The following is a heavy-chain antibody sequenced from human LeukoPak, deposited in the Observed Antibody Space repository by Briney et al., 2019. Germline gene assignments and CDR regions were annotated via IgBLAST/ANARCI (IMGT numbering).Heavy chain of an antibody. J-gene: IGHJ6*02. V-gene: IGHV3-21*01. CDR3: AKDKLGQQLRPYYYYGMDV. CDR1: GFTFSSYS. Sequence: GGSLRLSCAASGFTFSSYSMNWVRQAPGKGLEWVSSISSSSSYIYYADSVKGRFAISRDNAKNSLYLQMNSLRAEDTAVYYCAKDKLGQQLRPYYYYGMDVWGQGTTVTVSS. D-gene: IGHD6-13*01. CDR2: ISSSSSYI.